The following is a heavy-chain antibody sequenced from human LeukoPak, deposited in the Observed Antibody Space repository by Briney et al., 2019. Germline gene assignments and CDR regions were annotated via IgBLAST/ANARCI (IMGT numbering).Heavy chain of an antibody. CDR2: ISTDGGST. Sequence: GGSLRLSRAAPGFTFSNYTMHWVRQAPGKGLQYVSDISTDGGSTSYANSVKGRFTISRDNSKNTLYLQMGSLRAEDMAVYYCARVDSGYDLWGQGTLVTVSS. CDR1: GFTFSNYT. CDR3: ARVDSGYDL. J-gene: IGHJ4*02. V-gene: IGHV3-64*01. D-gene: IGHD5-12*01.